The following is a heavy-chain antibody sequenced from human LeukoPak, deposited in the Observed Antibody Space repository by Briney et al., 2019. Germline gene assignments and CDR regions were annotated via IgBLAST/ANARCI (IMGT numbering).Heavy chain of an antibody. Sequence: PSETLSLTCTVSGGSINNSYWSWIRQPPGKGLEWIGYIYCSGNTNYNPSLKSRVTISIDTSKNQFSLKLSSVTAADTAVYYCARDHYDILTGPSFDYWGQGTLVTVSS. CDR3: ARDHYDILTGPSFDY. J-gene: IGHJ4*02. D-gene: IGHD3-9*01. V-gene: IGHV4-59*01. CDR1: GGSINNSY. CDR2: IYCSGNT.